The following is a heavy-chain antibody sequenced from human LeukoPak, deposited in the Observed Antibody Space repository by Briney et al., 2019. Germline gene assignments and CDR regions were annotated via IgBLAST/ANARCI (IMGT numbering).Heavy chain of an antibody. CDR1: GGTFSSYA. CDR2: IIPIFGTA. D-gene: IGHD3-22*01. J-gene: IGHJ4*02. CDR3: ATGDYYDSSGYYPNFTFDY. Sequence: SVKVSCKASGGTFSSYAISWVRQAHGQGLEWMGRIIPIFGTANYAQKFQGRVTITTDESTSTAYMELSSLRSEDTAVYYCATGDYYDSSGYYPNFTFDYWGQGTLVTVSS. V-gene: IGHV1-69*05.